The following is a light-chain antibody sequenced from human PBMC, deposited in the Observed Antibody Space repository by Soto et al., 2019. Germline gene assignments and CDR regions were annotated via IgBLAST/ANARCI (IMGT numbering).Light chain of an antibody. CDR2: EVS. Sequence: QSALTQPASVSGSPGQSITISCTGTSSDVGGYKYVSWYQQHPDKAPKLMIYEVSNRPSGVSDRFSGSKSGNTASLIISGLQAEDEADYYCSSQTGSATMVFGGGTKLTVL. CDR3: SSQTGSATMV. CDR1: SSDVGGYKY. V-gene: IGLV2-14*01. J-gene: IGLJ2*01.